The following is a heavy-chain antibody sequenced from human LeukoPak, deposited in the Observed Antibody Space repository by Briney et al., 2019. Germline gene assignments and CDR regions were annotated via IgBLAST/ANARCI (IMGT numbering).Heavy chain of an antibody. J-gene: IGHJ5*02. CDR2: IIPIFGTA. CDR3: ARDHYYDILTGYVFGP. V-gene: IGHV1-69*05. CDR1: GGTFSSYA. Sequence: SVKVSCKASGGTFSSYAISWVRQAPGQGLEWMGGIIPIFGTANYAQKFQGRVTITTDESTSTAYMELSSLRSEDTAVYYCARDHYYDILTGYVFGPWGQGTLVTVSS. D-gene: IGHD3-9*01.